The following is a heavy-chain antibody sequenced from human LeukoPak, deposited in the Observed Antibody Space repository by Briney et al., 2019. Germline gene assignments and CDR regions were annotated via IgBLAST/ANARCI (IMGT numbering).Heavy chain of an antibody. D-gene: IGHD2-15*01. CDR2: INHSGST. CDR3: ARGRIVVVVAASPRLYGMDV. Sequence: SETLSLTCAVYGVSFSGYYWSWIRQPPGKGLEWIGEINHSGSTNYNPSLKSRVTISVDTSKNQFSLKLSSVTAADTAVYYCARGRIVVVVAASPRLYGMDVWGKGTTVTVSS. J-gene: IGHJ6*04. CDR1: GVSFSGYY. V-gene: IGHV4-34*01.